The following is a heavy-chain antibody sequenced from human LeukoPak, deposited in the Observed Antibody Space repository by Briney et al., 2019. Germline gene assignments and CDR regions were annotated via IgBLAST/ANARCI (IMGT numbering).Heavy chain of an antibody. V-gene: IGHV4-4*07. CDR3: ARGPYCGGDCYFAY. CDR2: IYTSGTT. D-gene: IGHD2-21*01. J-gene: IGHJ4*02. Sequence: SETLSLTCTVSSGSISSYYWSWIRQTAGKGLEWIGRIYTSGTTNYNPSLKSRVTMSVDTSRNQFSLKLSSVTAADTAVYYCARGPYCGGDCYFAYWGQGTLVTISS. CDR1: SGSISSYY.